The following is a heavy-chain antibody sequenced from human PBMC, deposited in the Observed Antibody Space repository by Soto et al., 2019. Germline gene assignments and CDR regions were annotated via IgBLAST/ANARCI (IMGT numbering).Heavy chain of an antibody. CDR1: GGSISSSSYY. V-gene: IGHV4-39*01. Sequence: QLQLQESGPGLVKPSETLSLTCTVSGGSISSSSYYWGWIRQPPGKGLERIGSIYNSGRTYYNPSLKSRVTISVDTSKNQFSLKLSSVTAADTAVYYCARQNYCSTSSCPPDFDYWGQGTLVTVSS. D-gene: IGHD2-2*01. CDR2: IYNSGRT. CDR3: ARQNYCSTSSCPPDFDY. J-gene: IGHJ4*02.